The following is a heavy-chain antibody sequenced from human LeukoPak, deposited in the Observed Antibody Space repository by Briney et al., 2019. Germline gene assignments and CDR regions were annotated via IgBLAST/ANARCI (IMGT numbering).Heavy chain of an antibody. J-gene: IGHJ3*02. D-gene: IGHD3-22*01. CDR3: ARGPYSYDSSGAFDI. V-gene: IGHV4-34*01. CDR2: IYHSGST. Sequence: SETLSLTCAVYGGSFRGYYWGWLRQPPGKGLEWSGRIYHSGSTYYNPSLKSRVTISVDTSKNQFSLKRNSVTAADTAVYFCARGPYSYDSSGAFDIWGQGTMVTVSS. CDR1: GGSFRGYY.